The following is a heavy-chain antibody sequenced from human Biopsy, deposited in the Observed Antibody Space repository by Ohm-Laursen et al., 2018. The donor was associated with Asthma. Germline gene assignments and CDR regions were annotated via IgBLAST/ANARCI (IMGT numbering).Heavy chain of an antibody. V-gene: IGHV3-30*04. CDR2: VSHDDEYK. CDR1: GFNVNSYT. Sequence: SLRLSCAASGFNVNSYTFSWVRQAPGKGLAWVSAVSHDDEYKDYADSVKGRFTISRDYSKSTVYLQMNSLRAEDTAVYYCARTFHFWSPYHAEHYQLWGQGTLVTVPP. D-gene: IGHD3-3*02. J-gene: IGHJ1*01. CDR3: ARTFHFWSPYHAEHYQL.